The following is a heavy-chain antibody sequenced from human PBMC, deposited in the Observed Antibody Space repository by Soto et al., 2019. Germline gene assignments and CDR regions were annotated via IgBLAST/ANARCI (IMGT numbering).Heavy chain of an antibody. D-gene: IGHD6-13*01. CDR1: GFTFSSYA. V-gene: IGHV3-23*01. Sequence: PGGSLRLSCAASGFTFSSYAMSWVRQAPGKGLEWVSGISGSGGSTYYADSLKGRFTISRDNSKNTLYLQMNSLRAEDTAVYYCAKDPPPYSSTWFVLDPWGQGTLVTVSS. J-gene: IGHJ5*02. CDR2: ISGSGGST. CDR3: AKDPPPYSSTWFVLDP.